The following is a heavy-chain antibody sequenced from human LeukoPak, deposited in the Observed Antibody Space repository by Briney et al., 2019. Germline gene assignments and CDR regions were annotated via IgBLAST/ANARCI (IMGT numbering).Heavy chain of an antibody. J-gene: IGHJ5*02. Sequence: PSETLSLTCTVSGGSISSYYWSWIRQPAGKGLEWIGRIYTSGSTNYNPSLKSRVTMSVDTSKNQFSLKLSSVTAADTAVYYCARERIAAILEAWFDPWGQGTLVTVSS. CDR1: GGSISSYY. V-gene: IGHV4-4*07. CDR3: ARERIAAILEAWFDP. D-gene: IGHD6-6*01. CDR2: IYTSGST.